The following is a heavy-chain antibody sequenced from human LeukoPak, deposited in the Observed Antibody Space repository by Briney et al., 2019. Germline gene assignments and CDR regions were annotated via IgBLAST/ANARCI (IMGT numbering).Heavy chain of an antibody. V-gene: IGHV3-74*03. CDR3: AREVFTGGSCSFFDY. CDR1: GFTFSSYW. CDR2: INSDGSSR. D-gene: IGHD2-15*01. J-gene: IGHJ4*02. Sequence: PGGSLRLSCAASGFTFSSYWMHWARQAPGKGLVWVSRINSDGSSRTYADSVKGRFTISRDNAKNTLPVQMNRLSTEGTAVYYCAREVFTGGSCSFFDYWGQGTLVTVSS.